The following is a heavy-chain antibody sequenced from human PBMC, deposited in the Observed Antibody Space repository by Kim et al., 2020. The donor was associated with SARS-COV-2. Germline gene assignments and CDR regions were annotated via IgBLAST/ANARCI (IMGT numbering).Heavy chain of an antibody. J-gene: IGHJ6*02. CDR2: ISYDGSNK. D-gene: IGHD3-10*01. Sequence: GGSLRLSCAASGFTFSSYAMHWVRQAPGKGLEWVAVISYDGSNKYYADSVKGRFTISRDNSKNTLYLQMNSLRAEDTAVYYCARARGGGDYYGMDAWGQGTPVTVSS. CDR1: GFTFSSYA. V-gene: IGHV3-30-3*01. CDR3: ARARGGGDYYGMDA.